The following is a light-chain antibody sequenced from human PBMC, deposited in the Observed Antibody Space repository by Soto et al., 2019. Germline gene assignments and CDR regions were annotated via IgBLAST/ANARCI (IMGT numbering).Light chain of an antibody. CDR2: EVN. J-gene: IGLJ2*01. Sequence: QSALTQPASVSGSPGQSVTISCTGASSDVGGSDHVSWYQQHPGKAPKLILYEVNNRPSGVSNRFSGSKSGNTASLIISGLQAEDEAYYYCSSYTGSSAYVIFGGGTKLTVL. V-gene: IGLV2-14*03. CDR3: SSYTGSSAYVI. CDR1: SSDVGGSDH.